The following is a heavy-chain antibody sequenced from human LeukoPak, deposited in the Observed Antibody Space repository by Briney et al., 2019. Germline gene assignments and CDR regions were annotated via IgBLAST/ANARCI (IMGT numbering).Heavy chain of an antibody. J-gene: IGHJ1*01. CDR2: ISSSGSTI. Sequence: GGSLRLSCAASGFTFSDYYMSWIRQAPGKGLEWVSYISSSGSTIYYADSVKGRFTISRDNAKNSLYLQMNSLRAEDTAVYYCQRGDSSWYVKYFQHWGQGTLVTVSS. CDR3: QRGDSSWYVKYFQH. CDR1: GFTFSDYY. V-gene: IGHV3-11*04. D-gene: IGHD6-13*01.